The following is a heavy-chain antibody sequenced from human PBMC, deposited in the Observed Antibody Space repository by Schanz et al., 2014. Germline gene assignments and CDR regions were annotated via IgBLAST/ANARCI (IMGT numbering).Heavy chain of an antibody. CDR2: MNPNSGDT. D-gene: IGHD3-22*01. J-gene: IGHJ5*02. CDR1: GDTFDNFG. CDR3: AREVGLYDRGWFDP. Sequence: QVQLVQSGAEVKKPGSSVKVSCKATGDTFDNFGISWVRQAPGQGPEWMGWMNPNSGDTGYPRKFQDRVTMTRNTSISTAYMELSSLRSEDTAVYYCAREVGLYDRGWFDPWGQGTLVTVSS. V-gene: IGHV1-8*01.